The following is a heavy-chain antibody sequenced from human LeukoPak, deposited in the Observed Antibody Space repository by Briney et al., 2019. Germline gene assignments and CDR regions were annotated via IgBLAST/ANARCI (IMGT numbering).Heavy chain of an antibody. CDR3: ARWSPFTYSSGSDFDY. V-gene: IGHV1-18*01. Sequence: ASVKVSCKASGYTFTSYGISWVRQAPGQGLEWMGWISAYNGNTNYAQKLQGRVTMTTDTSTSTAYMELRSLRSDDTAVYYCARWSPFTYSSGSDFDYWGQGTLVTVSS. J-gene: IGHJ4*02. CDR1: GYTFTSYG. D-gene: IGHD6-19*01. CDR2: ISAYNGNT.